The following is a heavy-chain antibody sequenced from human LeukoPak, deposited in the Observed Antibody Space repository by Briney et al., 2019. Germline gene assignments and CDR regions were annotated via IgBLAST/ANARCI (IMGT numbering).Heavy chain of an antibody. CDR1: GFTFSSYA. J-gene: IGHJ6*02. Sequence: GRSLRLSCAASGFTFSSYAMHWVRQAPGEGLEWVAVISYDGSNKYYADSVKGRFTISRDNSKNTLYLQMNSLRAEDTAVYYCARDWYYDFWSGPLNNGMDVWGQGTTVTVSS. CDR2: ISYDGSNK. CDR3: ARDWYYDFWSGPLNNGMDV. D-gene: IGHD3-3*01. V-gene: IGHV3-30-3*01.